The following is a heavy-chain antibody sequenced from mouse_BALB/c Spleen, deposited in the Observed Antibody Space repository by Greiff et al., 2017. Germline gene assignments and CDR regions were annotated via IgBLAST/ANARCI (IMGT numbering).Heavy chain of an antibody. J-gene: IGHJ4*01. CDR3: ARSYYGSSPLAMDY. Sequence: EVQGVESGGGLVQPGGSRKLSCAASGFTFSSFGMHWVRQAPEKGLEWVAYISSGSSTIYYADTVKGRFTISRDNPKNTLFLQMTSLRSEDTAMYYCARSYYGSSPLAMDYWGQGTSVTVSS. V-gene: IGHV5-17*02. D-gene: IGHD1-1*01. CDR2: ISSGSSTI. CDR1: GFTFSSFG.